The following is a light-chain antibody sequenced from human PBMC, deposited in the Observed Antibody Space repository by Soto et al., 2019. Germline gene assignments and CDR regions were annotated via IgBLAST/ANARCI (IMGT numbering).Light chain of an antibody. CDR1: QGISTS. CDR2: AAS. V-gene: IGKV1-9*01. Sequence: DIQLTQSPSFLSASVGDRVTITCRASQGISTSLAWYQQKPGKAPKLLIYAASTLQSGVPSRFSGSGSGTEFTLTISSLQPEDFATYSCQQVNCYPFTFGGGTKVELK. CDR3: QQVNCYPFT. J-gene: IGKJ4*01.